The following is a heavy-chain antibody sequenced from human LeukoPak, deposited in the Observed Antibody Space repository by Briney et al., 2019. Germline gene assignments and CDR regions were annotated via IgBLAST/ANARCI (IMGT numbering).Heavy chain of an antibody. V-gene: IGHV4-59*08. Sequence: EPSETLSLTCTVSDGSISNYYWSWIRQPPGKGLEWIGCIYYSGSTNYNPSLKSRVTISVEKSKNQFSLKLTSVTAADTAVYYCARHSAAAGRFDYWGQGTLVTVSS. CDR1: DGSISNYY. CDR2: IYYSGST. CDR3: ARHSAAAGRFDY. D-gene: IGHD6-13*01. J-gene: IGHJ4*02.